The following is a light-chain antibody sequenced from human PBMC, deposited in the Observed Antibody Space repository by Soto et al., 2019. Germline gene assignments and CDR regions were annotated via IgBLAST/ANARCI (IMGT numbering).Light chain of an antibody. V-gene: IGKV3-20*01. J-gene: IGKJ1*01. CDR2: GAS. CDR1: QSLTSNY. CDR3: QQYNNWPRRT. Sequence: EIVLTQSPGTLSLSPGERATLSCRTSQSLTSNYLAWYQQKRGQAPRLLIYGASSRATGIPDRFSGSGSGTEFTLTLSRLQSEDFAVYGGQQYNNWPRRTFGQGTKVEIK.